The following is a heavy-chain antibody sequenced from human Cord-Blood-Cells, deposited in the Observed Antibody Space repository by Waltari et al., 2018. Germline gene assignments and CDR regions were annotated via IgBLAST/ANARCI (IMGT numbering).Heavy chain of an antibody. CDR3: ASVIVDTAMVVAFDI. CDR1: GGSISSLSYH. J-gene: IGHJ3*02. V-gene: IGHV4-39*01. CDR2: IYYSGST. D-gene: IGHD5-18*01. Sequence: QLQLQESGPGLVKPSETLSLTCPLSGGSISSLSYHWGWIRQPPGKGLEWIGSIYYSGSTYYNPSLKSRVTISVDTSKNQFSLKLSSVTAADTAVYYCASVIVDTAMVVAFDIWGQGTMVTVSS.